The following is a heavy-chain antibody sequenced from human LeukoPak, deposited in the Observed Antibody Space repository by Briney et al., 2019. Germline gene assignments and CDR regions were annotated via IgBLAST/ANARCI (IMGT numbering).Heavy chain of an antibody. CDR1: GFTFSSYW. Sequence: GGSLRLSCAASGFTFSSYWMSWVRQAPGKGLEWVANIKQDGSEKFYVDSVKGRFTISRDNSKNTLYLQMNSLRAEDTAVYYCAKDPGYYDILTGHPDYWGQGTLVTVSS. D-gene: IGHD3-9*01. CDR3: AKDPGYYDILTGHPDY. CDR2: IKQDGSEK. V-gene: IGHV3-7*03. J-gene: IGHJ4*02.